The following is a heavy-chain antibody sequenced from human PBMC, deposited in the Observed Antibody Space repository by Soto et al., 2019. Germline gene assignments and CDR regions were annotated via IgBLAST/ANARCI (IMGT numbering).Heavy chain of an antibody. V-gene: IGHV3-64*01. CDR3: ARGGYCTNGVCARSFDL. CDR1: GFTFSFYA. Sequence: EVQLVESGGGLVQPGGSLRLSCAASGFTFSFYAMHWVRQAPGKGLEYVSAISSNGVATYHANSVKGRFTISRDNSKNTLYLQLGSLRAEDMAVYYCARGGYCTNGVCARSFDLWGQGTLVNVSS. CDR2: ISSNGVAT. J-gene: IGHJ3*01. D-gene: IGHD2-8*01.